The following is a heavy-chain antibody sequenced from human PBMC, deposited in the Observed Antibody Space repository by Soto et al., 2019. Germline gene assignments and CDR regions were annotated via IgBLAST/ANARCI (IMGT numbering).Heavy chain of an antibody. J-gene: IGHJ6*02. D-gene: IGHD5-18*01. V-gene: IGHV3-73*01. CDR2: IRGKANTYAT. Sequence: GGSLRLSCAASGFTFSNSTIHWVRQASGKGLEWVGRIRGKANTYATSFAASVKGRFTISRDDSKNTAYLQMNSLKTEDTAVYYCTSDTARVYYGMDVWGQGTTVTAP. CDR3: TSDTARVYYGMDV. CDR1: GFTFSNST.